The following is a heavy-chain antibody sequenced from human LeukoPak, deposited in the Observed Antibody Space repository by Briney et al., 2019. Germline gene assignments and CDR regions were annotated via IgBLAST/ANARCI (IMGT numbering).Heavy chain of an antibody. CDR2: IIPIFGTA. D-gene: IGHD3-16*01. V-gene: IGHV1-69*13. J-gene: IGHJ6*02. Sequence: SVKVSCKASGCTFTSYAISWVRQAPGQGLEWMGGIIPIFGTADYAQKFQGRVTITRDDSTGPAYVELSSLRSDDTALYYCARARNVVGAGIMWDTCYYYGMDVWGQRTTVSASS. CDR3: ARARNVVGAGIMWDTCYYYGMDV. CDR1: GCTFTSYA.